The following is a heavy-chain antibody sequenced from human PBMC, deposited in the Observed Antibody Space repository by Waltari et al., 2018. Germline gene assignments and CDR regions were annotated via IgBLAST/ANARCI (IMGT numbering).Heavy chain of an antibody. Sequence: HVQLVPSGAEVKKPGAAVKVSCQASEYTFTDSVIDWVRHPPGQGLEWMGRINPKSGATTYPQKLQGRITMTRDTSIGTAYMELGSVTSDDTALYYCARHIDSIRSAWGQGTLVTVSS. V-gene: IGHV1-2*06. CDR3: ARHIDSIRSA. CDR1: EYTFTDSV. CDR2: INPKSGAT. J-gene: IGHJ5*02. D-gene: IGHD2-21*01.